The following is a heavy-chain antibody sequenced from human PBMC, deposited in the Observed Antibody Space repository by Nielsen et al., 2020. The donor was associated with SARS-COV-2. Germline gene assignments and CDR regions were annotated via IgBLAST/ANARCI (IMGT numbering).Heavy chain of an antibody. D-gene: IGHD4-11*01. J-gene: IGHJ6*02. Sequence: SETLSLTCTVSGGSISSYYWSWIRQPPGKGLEWIGYIYYSGSTNYNPSLKSRVTISVDTSKNQFSLKLSSVTAADTAVYYCASQNYSNYGYYYYGMEVWGQGTTVTVSS. CDR2: IYYSGST. V-gene: IGHV4-59*01. CDR1: GGSISSYY. CDR3: ASQNYSNYGYYYYGMEV.